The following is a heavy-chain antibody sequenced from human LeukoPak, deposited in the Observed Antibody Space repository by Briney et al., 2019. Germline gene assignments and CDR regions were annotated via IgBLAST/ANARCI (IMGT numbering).Heavy chain of an antibody. Sequence: GGPLRLYCAASAFTFSSYAMSWVRQAPGKGLDWVSAISGSGGSTYYADSVKGRFTISRDNSKNTLYLQMNRLRAVDTAVWYCAKVWGNLRVMVGGIGEPYYYYGREVWGQGTTFTVSS. CDR2: ISGSGGST. D-gene: IGHD3-10*01. CDR3: AKVWGNLRVMVGGIGEPYYYYGREV. J-gene: IGHJ6*02. CDR1: AFTFSSYA. V-gene: IGHV3-23*01.